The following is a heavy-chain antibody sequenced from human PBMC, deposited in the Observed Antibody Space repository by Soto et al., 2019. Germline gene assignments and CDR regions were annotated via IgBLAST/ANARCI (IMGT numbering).Heavy chain of an antibody. CDR1: GYSFTSYW. V-gene: IGHV5-10-1*01. J-gene: IGHJ6*02. CDR2: IDPSDSYT. Sequence: PGESLKISCKGSGYSFTSYWISWVRQMPGKGLEWMGRIDPSDSYTNYSPSFQGHVTISADKSISTAYLQWSSLKASDTAMYYCARIARKSYYYYGMDVWGQGTTVTVSS. CDR3: ARIARKSYYYYGMDV.